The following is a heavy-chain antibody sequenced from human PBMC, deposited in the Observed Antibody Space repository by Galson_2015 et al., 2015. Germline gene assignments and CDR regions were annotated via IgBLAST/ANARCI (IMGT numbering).Heavy chain of an antibody. CDR1: GYSFTSYW. J-gene: IGHJ4*02. Sequence: QSGAEVKKPGESLKISCKGSGYSFTSYWIGWVRQMPGKGMEWMGNIYPGDSDTRYSPSFQGQVTISANKSISTAYLQWSSLKASDTAMYYCARHLVVVPAAIQLDYWGQGTLVTVSS. D-gene: IGHD2-2*01. CDR2: IYPGDSDT. V-gene: IGHV5-51*01. CDR3: ARHLVVVPAAIQLDY.